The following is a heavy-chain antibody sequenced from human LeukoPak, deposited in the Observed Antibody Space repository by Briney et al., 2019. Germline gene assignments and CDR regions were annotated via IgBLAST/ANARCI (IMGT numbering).Heavy chain of an antibody. CDR2: IYYSGST. D-gene: IGHD6-13*01. Sequence: SETLSLTCTVSSASISSSSYYWGWIRQPPGKGLEWLGSIYYSGSTFYNPSLKSRVTISVDTSKNQLSLKLSSVTAADTAVYYCARGYSSSWGYYYYYMDVWGKGTTVTISS. CDR1: SASISSSSYY. V-gene: IGHV4-39*01. CDR3: ARGYSSSWGYYYYYMDV. J-gene: IGHJ6*03.